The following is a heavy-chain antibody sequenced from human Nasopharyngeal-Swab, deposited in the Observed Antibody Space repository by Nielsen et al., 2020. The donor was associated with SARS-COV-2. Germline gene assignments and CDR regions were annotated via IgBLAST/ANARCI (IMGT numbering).Heavy chain of an antibody. V-gene: IGHV3-48*03. D-gene: IGHD3-22*01. J-gene: IGHJ4*02. CDR2: ISSSGSTI. CDR1: GFSFSSYE. CDR3: ARVGLHYYDSSGPFDY. Sequence: SLKISCAASGFSFSSYEMNWGRQARGKGLEWVSYISSSGSTIYYEESLKGRFTITRDNAKNSLYLQMNSLRAEDTAVYYCARVGLHYYDSSGPFDYWGQGTLVTVSS.